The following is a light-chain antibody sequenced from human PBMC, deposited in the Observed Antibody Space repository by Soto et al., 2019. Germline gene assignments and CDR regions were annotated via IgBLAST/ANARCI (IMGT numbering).Light chain of an antibody. V-gene: IGKV3-15*01. Sequence: EIVSTHSPATLSFSPVEGATVSCRASQSVSSHLAWYQHKPGQAPRLLFYDASTRATGIPARFSGSGSGTEFTLTISSLQSEDFAVYYCQHYNGWPITFGQGTRLEIK. CDR2: DAS. J-gene: IGKJ5*01. CDR1: QSVSSH. CDR3: QHYNGWPIT.